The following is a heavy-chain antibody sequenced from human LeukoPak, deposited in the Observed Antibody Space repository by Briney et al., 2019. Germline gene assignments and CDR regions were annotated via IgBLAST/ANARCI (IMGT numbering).Heavy chain of an antibody. Sequence: ASVKVSCKASGYTFTSFDINWVRQATGQGLEWMGWMNPNSGNTGYAQKFQGRVTMTRNTSTSTAYMELSSLGSEDTAVYYCAYEMATTPGAFDIWGQGTMVTVSS. CDR2: MNPNSGNT. D-gene: IGHD5-24*01. CDR3: AYEMATTPGAFDI. J-gene: IGHJ3*02. V-gene: IGHV1-8*01. CDR1: GYTFTSFD.